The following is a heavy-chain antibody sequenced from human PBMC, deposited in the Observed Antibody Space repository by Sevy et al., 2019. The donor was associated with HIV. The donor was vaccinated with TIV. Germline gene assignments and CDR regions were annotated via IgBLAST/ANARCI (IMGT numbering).Heavy chain of an antibody. CDR2: IIAVFGTT. J-gene: IGHJ4*01. Sequence: ASVKVSCKASGGIFRSNAISWVRQAPGQGLEWMGGIIAVFGTTHYAQKFQGRVTITGDESRGTAYMELSSLKSEDTAVYYCARDKNYYVSGSFDYWGQGSQVTVSS. CDR3: ARDKNYYVSGSFDY. D-gene: IGHD3-10*01. CDR1: GGIFRSNA. V-gene: IGHV1-69*13.